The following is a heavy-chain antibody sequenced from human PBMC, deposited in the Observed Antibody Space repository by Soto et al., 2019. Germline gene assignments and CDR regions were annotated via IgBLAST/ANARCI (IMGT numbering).Heavy chain of an antibody. Sequence: EVQLVESGGGLEQPGGSLRLSCAASGFTFSGNSMSWVRRVPGKGLEWVSYISRSGGSIYYADSVKGRFTISRDNAKNSLYLQMNSLRDEDTAVYYCAKITGGYWGQGTLVTVSS. CDR1: GFTFSGNS. V-gene: IGHV3-48*02. D-gene: IGHD3-16*01. CDR2: ISRSGGSI. CDR3: AKITGGY. J-gene: IGHJ4*02.